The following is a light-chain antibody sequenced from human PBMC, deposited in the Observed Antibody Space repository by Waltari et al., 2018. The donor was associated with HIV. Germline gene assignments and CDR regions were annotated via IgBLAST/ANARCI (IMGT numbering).Light chain of an antibody. CDR2: GAS. CDR3: QQYGSSPPYS. V-gene: IGKV3-20*01. CDR1: QSVSSSY. J-gene: IGKJ2*03. Sequence: EIVLTQSPGTLSLSPGERATLSCRASQSVSSSYLAWYKQKPGQAPRLLIYGASSRATGIPDRFGGSGSVTDFTLTISRLEPEDFAVDYCQQYGSSPPYSFGQGTKLEIK.